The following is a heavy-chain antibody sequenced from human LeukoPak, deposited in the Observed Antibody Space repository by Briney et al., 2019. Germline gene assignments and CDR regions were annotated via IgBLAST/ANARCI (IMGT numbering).Heavy chain of an antibody. CDR3: ARALITMVRGFINLELDY. D-gene: IGHD3-10*01. J-gene: IGHJ4*02. V-gene: IGHV1-2*02. CDR2: INPNSGGT. CDR1: GYTFAGYY. Sequence: GASVKVSCKASGYTFAGYYMHWVRQAPGQGLEWMGWINPNSGGTNYAQKFQGRVTMTRDTSISTAYMELSRLRSDDTAVYYCARALITMVRGFINLELDYWGQGTLVTVSS.